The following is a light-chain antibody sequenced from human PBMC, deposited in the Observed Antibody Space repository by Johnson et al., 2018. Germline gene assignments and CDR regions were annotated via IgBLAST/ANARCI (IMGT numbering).Light chain of an antibody. V-gene: IGLV1-51*02. CDR2: ENN. J-gene: IGLJ1*01. CDR1: SSNIGNNY. CDR3: GTWDSSLSAGKV. Sequence: QSVLTQPPSVSAAPGQKVTISCSGSSSNIGNNYVSWYQQLPGTAPKLLIYENNKRPSGIPDRFSGSKSGTSATLGITGLQTGVEADYYCGTWDSSLSAGKVFGTGTNVTVL.